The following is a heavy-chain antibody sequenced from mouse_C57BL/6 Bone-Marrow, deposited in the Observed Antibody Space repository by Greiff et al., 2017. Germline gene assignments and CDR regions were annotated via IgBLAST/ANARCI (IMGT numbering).Heavy chain of an antibody. V-gene: IGHV2-2*01. D-gene: IGHD3-2*02. J-gene: IGHJ3*01. CDR2: IWSGGST. Sequence: QVQLQQSGPGLVQPSQSLSITCTVSGFSLTSYGVHWVRQSPGKGLEWLGVIWSGGSTDYNAAFISRRSISKDNSKSQVFIKMNRLQAEDTAIYYCARNSQLRPSGFAYWGQGTLVTVSA. CDR1: GFSLTSYG. CDR3: ARNSQLRPSGFAY.